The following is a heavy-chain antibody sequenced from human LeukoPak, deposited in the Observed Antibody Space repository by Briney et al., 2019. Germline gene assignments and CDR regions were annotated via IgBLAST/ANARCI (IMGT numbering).Heavy chain of an antibody. CDR1: GFTFSSYW. D-gene: IGHD1-14*01. V-gene: IGHV3-74*01. J-gene: IGHJ3*02. Sequence: PGGSLRLSCADSGFTFSSYWMHWVRQAPGKGLVWVSRINSDASSTNYADSVRGRFTISRDNAKNTLYLQMNSLRAEDTAVYYCTRDWRYKAFDIWGQGTMVTVSS. CDR2: INSDASST. CDR3: TRDWRYKAFDI.